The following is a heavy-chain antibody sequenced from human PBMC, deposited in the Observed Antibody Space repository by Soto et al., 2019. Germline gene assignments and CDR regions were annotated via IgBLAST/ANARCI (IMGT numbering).Heavy chain of an antibody. J-gene: IGHJ4*02. CDR1: GYTFTSYG. V-gene: IGHV1-18*01. Sequence: QVQLVQSGAEVKKPGASVKVSCKASGYTFTSYGISWVRQAPGQGLEWMGWISAYNGNTNYAQKLQGRVTMTTDTPTSTAYMGLRSLRPDDTAVYYCARRYSSSSSAVDYWGQGTLVTVSS. D-gene: IGHD6-6*01. CDR3: ARRYSSSSSAVDY. CDR2: ISAYNGNT.